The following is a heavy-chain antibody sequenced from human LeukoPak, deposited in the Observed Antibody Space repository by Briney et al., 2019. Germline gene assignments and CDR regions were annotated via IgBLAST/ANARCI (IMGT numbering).Heavy chain of an antibody. V-gene: IGHV5-10-1*01. J-gene: IGHJ4*02. CDR3: ARRGRSSSNFDF. CDR1: GYIFTSYW. CDR2: IDPTDSYT. D-gene: IGHD6-6*01. Sequence: GESLRISCKSYGYIFTSYWITWVRQMPGKGLEWMGTIDPTDSYTNYSPSFQGHVTISTDKSISTAYLQWSSLKASDTAIYYCARRGRSSSNFDFWGQGTLVTVSS.